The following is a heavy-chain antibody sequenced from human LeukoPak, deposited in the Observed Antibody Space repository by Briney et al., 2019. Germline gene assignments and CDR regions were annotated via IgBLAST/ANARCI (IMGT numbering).Heavy chain of an antibody. V-gene: IGHV3-11*01. J-gene: IGHJ4*02. CDR2: ISGGSSTI. D-gene: IGHD2-15*01. CDR3: ARRGSGRHFDF. Sequence: KPGGSLRLSCAVSGFTFSDYYMSWIRQAPGKGLEWVSYISGGSSTIYYADSLKGRFTVSRDNAKNSLYLLMNSLRAEDTAVYYCARRGSGRHFDFWGQGTLVTVSS. CDR1: GFTFSDYY.